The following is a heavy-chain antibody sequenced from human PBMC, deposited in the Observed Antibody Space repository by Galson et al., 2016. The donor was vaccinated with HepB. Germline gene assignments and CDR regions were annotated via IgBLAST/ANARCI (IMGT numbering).Heavy chain of an antibody. Sequence: SLRLSCAASGFTFGDYAMYWVRQAPGKGLEWVALISYDGDNKYYPDSVKGRFTTSRDNSENILYLQMSSLRTDDTALYYCARNDKYCNGNNCYGGWFDPWGQGTLVTVSS. J-gene: IGHJ5*02. V-gene: IGHV3-30-3*01. CDR2: ISYDGDNK. CDR1: GFTFGDYA. CDR3: ARNDKYCNGNNCYGGWFDP. D-gene: IGHD2/OR15-2a*01.